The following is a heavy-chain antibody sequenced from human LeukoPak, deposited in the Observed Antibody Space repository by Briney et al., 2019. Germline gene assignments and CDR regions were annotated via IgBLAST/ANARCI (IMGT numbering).Heavy chain of an antibody. CDR1: GGSISSSSYY. J-gene: IGHJ4*02. D-gene: IGHD6-13*01. Sequence: SETLSLTCSVSGGSISSSSYYRGWIRQPPGKGLEWIGSIYYSGSTYYNPSLKSRVTISVDTSKNQFSLKLSSVTAADTAVYYCARRVAASIDYWGQGTLVTVSS. V-gene: IGHV4-39*01. CDR2: IYYSGST. CDR3: ARRVAASIDY.